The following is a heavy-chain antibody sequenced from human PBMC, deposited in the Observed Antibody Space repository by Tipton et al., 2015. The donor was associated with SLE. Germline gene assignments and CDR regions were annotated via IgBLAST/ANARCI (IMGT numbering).Heavy chain of an antibody. Sequence: LRLSCTVSGGSISSSSYYWGWIRQPPGKGLEWIGSIYYSGSTYYNPSLKSRVTISVDTSKNQFSLKLSSVTAADTAVYYCARGRGIAAAVPGYYFDYWGQGTLVTVSS. CDR3: ARGRGIAAAVPGYYFDY. D-gene: IGHD6-13*01. J-gene: IGHJ4*02. V-gene: IGHV4-39*01. CDR1: GGSISSSSYY. CDR2: IYYSGST.